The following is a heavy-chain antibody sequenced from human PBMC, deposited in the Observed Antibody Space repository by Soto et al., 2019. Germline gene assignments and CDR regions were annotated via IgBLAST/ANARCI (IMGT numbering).Heavy chain of an antibody. V-gene: IGHV4-34*01. Sequence: SETLSLTCAVYGGSFSGYYWSWIRQPPGKGLEWIGEINHSGSTNYNPSLKSRVTISVDTSKNQFSLKLSSVTAADTAVYYCAREDYYDRSGYRTRDAFDIWGQGTMVTVSS. D-gene: IGHD3-22*01. CDR3: AREDYYDRSGYRTRDAFDI. J-gene: IGHJ3*02. CDR2: INHSGST. CDR1: GGSFSGYY.